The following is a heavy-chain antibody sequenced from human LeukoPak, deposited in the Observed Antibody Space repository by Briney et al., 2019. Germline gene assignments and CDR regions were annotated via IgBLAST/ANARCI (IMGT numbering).Heavy chain of an antibody. CDR3: AKEVARRTGGFDP. J-gene: IGHJ5*02. Sequence: SETLSLTCAVSGYSINSGYYWGWIRQPPGKGLEWIGSIYHSGSTYYNPSLKSRVTISVDTSKNQFSLKLSSVTAADTAVYYCAKEVARRTGGFDPWGQGTLVTVSS. CDR2: IYHSGST. V-gene: IGHV4-38-2*02. CDR1: GYSINSGYY. D-gene: IGHD3/OR15-3a*01.